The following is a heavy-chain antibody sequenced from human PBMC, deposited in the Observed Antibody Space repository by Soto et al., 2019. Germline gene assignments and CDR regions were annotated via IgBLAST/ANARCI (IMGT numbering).Heavy chain of an antibody. J-gene: IGHJ6*02. CDR2: IVVGSGNT. V-gene: IGHV1-58*01. CDR1: GFTFTSSA. CDR3: AADRGGNCSGGSCSDYYGMGV. D-gene: IGHD2-15*01. Sequence: SVKVSCTASGFTFTSSAVQWVRQARGQRLEWIGWIVVGSGNTNYAQKFQERVTITRDMSTSTAYMELSSLRSEDTAVYYCAADRGGNCSGGSCSDYYGMGVWGQGTTVTVSS.